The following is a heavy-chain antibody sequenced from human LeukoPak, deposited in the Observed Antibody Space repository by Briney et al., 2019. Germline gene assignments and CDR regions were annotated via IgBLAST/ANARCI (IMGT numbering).Heavy chain of an antibody. J-gene: IGHJ4*02. D-gene: IGHD3-10*01. CDR2: INNSGST. Sequence: PSETLSLTCAVYGGSFSGYYWSWIRQPPGKGLEWIGEINNSGSTNNNPSPKSRGTISVDTSKNQFSLKLSSVTAPDTAVYYCARGYGSLYFDYWGQGTLVTVSS. CDR3: ARGYGSLYFDY. V-gene: IGHV4-34*04. CDR1: GGSFSGYY.